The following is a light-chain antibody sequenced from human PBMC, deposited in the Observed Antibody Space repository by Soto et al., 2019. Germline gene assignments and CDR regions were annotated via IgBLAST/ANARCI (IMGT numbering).Light chain of an antibody. J-gene: IGLJ1*01. CDR2: EVS. CDR3: GSYTSSSTRV. Sequence: VLTQPASVSGSPGQSITISCTGTSSDVGAYDYVSWYQQHPDKAPKLMIYEVSNRPSGVSNRFSGSKSVNTATLTISGLQADDEADYYCGSYTSSSTRVFGTGTKVTV. V-gene: IGLV2-14*03. CDR1: SSDVGAYDY.